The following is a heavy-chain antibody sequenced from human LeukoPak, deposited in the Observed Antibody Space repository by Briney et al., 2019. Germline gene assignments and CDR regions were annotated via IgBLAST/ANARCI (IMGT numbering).Heavy chain of an antibody. CDR1: GFTFSSYW. V-gene: IGHV3-7*04. J-gene: IGHJ4*02. D-gene: IGHD5-18*01. Sequence: GGSLRLSCAGSGFTFSSYWMSWVRQAPGKGLEWVANIKQDGSEKYYVDSVKGRFTISRDNAKKSLYLQMNSLRAEDTAVYYCARDGYEGRDYWGQGTLVTVSS. CDR2: IKQDGSEK. CDR3: ARDGYEGRDY.